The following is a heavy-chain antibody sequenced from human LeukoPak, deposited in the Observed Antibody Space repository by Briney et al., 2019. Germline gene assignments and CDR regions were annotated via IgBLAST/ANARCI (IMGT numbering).Heavy chain of an antibody. CDR2: INSDGSST. CDR1: GFTFSSYW. J-gene: IGHJ4*02. CDR3: ARVVNYYDSSGYYDY. V-gene: IGHV3-74*01. D-gene: IGHD3-22*01. Sequence: GGSLRLSCAASGFTFSSYWMHWVRQAPGKGLVWVSRINSDGSSTSYADSVKGRFTISRDNAKNTLYLQMNSLRAEDTAVYYCARVVNYYDSSGYYDYWGQGTLVTVSS.